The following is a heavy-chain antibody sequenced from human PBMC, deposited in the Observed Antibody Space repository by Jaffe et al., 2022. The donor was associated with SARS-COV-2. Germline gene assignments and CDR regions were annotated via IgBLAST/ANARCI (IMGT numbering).Heavy chain of an antibody. CDR3: TGEWGV. V-gene: IGHV3-48*01. J-gene: IGHJ4*02. CDR2: ISAGSSTI. Sequence: EVQLVESGGDLVQPGGSLRLSCVASGFLFSNYNMNWVRQAPGKGLEWVSYISAGSSTIYYADSVKGRFTVSRDNAENSLYLQMNGLRVEDTAVYYCTGEWGVWGRGALVTVSS. CDR1: GFLFSNYN. D-gene: IGHD2-8*01.